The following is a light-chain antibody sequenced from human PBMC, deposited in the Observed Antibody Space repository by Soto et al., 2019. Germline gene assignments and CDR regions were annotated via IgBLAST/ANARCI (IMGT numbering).Light chain of an antibody. CDR3: LLDYAYFWA. CDR2: AAS. Sequence: AIQVTQSPSSLSASVGDRGTITCRTSQGIRSALGWYQQKPGKVPKLLIYAASTLQSGVPSRFSGSGSGRDFTLTISSLQPEDFATYYCLLDYAYFWAFGQGTKVEIK. J-gene: IGKJ1*01. CDR1: QGIRSA. V-gene: IGKV1-6*01.